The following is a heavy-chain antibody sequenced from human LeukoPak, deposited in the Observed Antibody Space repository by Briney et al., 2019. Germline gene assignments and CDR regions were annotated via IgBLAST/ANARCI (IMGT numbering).Heavy chain of an antibody. CDR1: GFPFSNYW. J-gene: IGHJ4*02. CDR2: IKEDGSEK. D-gene: IGHD6-13*01. Sequence: PGGSLSLSCAASGFPFSNYWMSWVRQAPGKGLEWVANIKEDGSEKYHVDSVKGRFTISRDNARNSLYLQMNSLRAEDTAVYYCASGRQLGYWGQGTLVTVSS. CDR3: ASGRQLGY. V-gene: IGHV3-7*01.